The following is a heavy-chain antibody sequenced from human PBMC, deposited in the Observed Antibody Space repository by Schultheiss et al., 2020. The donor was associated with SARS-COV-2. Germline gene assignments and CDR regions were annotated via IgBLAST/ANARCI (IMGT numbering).Heavy chain of an antibody. J-gene: IGHJ6*02. V-gene: IGHV4-31*11. D-gene: IGHD3-10*01. CDR2: IYYSGST. CDR3: ARCPLWFGSLYYYGMDV. CDR1: GGSFSGYY. Sequence: SQTLSLTCAVYGGSFSGYYWSWIRQHPGKGLEWIGYIYYSGSTYYNPSLKSRVTISVDTSKNQFSLKLSSVTAADTAVYYCARCPLWFGSLYYYGMDVWGQGTTVTVSS.